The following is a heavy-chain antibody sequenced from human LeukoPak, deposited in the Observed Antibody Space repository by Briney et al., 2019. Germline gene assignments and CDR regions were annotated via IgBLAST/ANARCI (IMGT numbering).Heavy chain of an antibody. D-gene: IGHD4-11*01. CDR2: IYSGGST. CDR3: ARVLTSTSTVLDY. CDR1: GFTVSSNY. Sequence: GGSLRLSCAASGFTVSSNYMSWVRQAPGKGLEWVSVIYSGGSTYYADSVKGRFTISRDNSKNTLYLQMNSLRAEDTAVYYCARVLTSTSTVLDYWGQGALVTVSS. J-gene: IGHJ4*02. V-gene: IGHV3-66*02.